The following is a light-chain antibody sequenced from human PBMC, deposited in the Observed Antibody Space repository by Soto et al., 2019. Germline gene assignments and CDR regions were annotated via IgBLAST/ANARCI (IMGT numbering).Light chain of an antibody. CDR1: SSDVSGYNF. CDR3: CSYAGSYTYV. CDR2: NVI. V-gene: IGLV2-11*01. Sequence: QSALTQPRSVSGSPGQSVTISCTGTSSDVSGYNFVSWYQHHPGKAPKLMIYNVIQRPSGVPDRFSASKSGNTASLTISGLQAEDEADYYCCSYAGSYTYVFGTGTKLTVL. J-gene: IGLJ1*01.